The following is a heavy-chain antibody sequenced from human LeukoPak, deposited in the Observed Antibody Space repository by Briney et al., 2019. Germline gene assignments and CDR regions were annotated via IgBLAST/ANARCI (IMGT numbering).Heavy chain of an antibody. CDR3: AKERNPYSSSWYSLHYMDV. J-gene: IGHJ6*03. CDR2: ISGSGGST. D-gene: IGHD6-13*01. V-gene: IGHV3-23*01. Sequence: GGSLRLSCAASGFTFSGYAMSWVRQAPGKGLEWVSAISGSGGSTYYADSVKGRFTISRDNSKNTLYPQMNSLRAEDTAVFYCAKERNPYSSSWYSLHYMDVWGKGTTVTVSS. CDR1: GFTFSGYA.